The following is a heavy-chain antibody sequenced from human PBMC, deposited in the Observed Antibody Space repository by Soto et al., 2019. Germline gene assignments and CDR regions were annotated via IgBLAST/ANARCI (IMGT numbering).Heavy chain of an antibody. CDR1: GYTFTSYD. V-gene: IGHV1-8*01. CDR2: MNPNSGNT. J-gene: IGHJ5*02. Sequence: ASVKVSCKASGYTFTSYDINWVRQATGQGLEWMGWMNPNSGNTGCAQKLQGRVTMTRNTSISTAYMELSSLRSEDTAVYYCARGLRIHKNWFDPWGQGTLVTVSS. CDR3: ARGLRIHKNWFDP.